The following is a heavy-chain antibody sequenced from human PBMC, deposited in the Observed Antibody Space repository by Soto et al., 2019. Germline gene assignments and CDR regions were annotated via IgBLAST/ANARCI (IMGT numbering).Heavy chain of an antibody. CDR1: GYTFTGYY. Sequence: ASVKVSCKASGYTFTGYYMHWVRQAPGQGLEWMGWINPNSGGTNYAQKFQGWVTMTRDTSKNQFSLKLSSVTAADTAVYYCARQQWLVSTLDYWGQGTLVTVSS. CDR2: INPNSGGT. J-gene: IGHJ4*02. D-gene: IGHD6-19*01. V-gene: IGHV1-2*04. CDR3: ARQQWLVSTLDY.